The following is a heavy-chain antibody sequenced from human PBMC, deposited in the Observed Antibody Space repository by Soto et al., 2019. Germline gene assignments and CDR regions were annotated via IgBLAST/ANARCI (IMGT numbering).Heavy chain of an antibody. Sequence: GASVRVSCKASGYTFTSYGISWVRQAPGQGLEWMGWISAYNGNTNYAQKLQGRVTMTTDTSTSTAYMELRSLRSDDTAVYYCARDLRDSYGLLKYYYGLDVWGQGTTVTVSS. CDR1: GYTFTSYG. CDR3: ARDLRDSYGLLKYYYGLDV. D-gene: IGHD5-18*01. CDR2: ISAYNGNT. V-gene: IGHV1-18*01. J-gene: IGHJ6*02.